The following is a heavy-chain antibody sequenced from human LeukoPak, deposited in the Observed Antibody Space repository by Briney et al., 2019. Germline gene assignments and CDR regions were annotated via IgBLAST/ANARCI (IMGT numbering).Heavy chain of an antibody. CDR1: GGTFSSYA. V-gene: IGHV1-69*04. CDR2: IIPILGLA. CDR3: ARAAFAYGGTIDY. Sequence: SVKVSCKASGGTFSSYAISWVRQAPGQGLEWMGRIIPILGLANYAQKFQGRVTITADKSTSTAYMELSSLRSEDTAVYYCARAAFAYGGTIDYWGQGTLVTVSS. J-gene: IGHJ4*02. D-gene: IGHD4-23*01.